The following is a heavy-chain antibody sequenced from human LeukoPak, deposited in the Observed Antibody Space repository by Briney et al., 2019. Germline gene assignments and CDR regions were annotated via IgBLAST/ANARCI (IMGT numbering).Heavy chain of an antibody. CDR2: IIPIFGTA. CDR3: ARDQLRAYNWNDANSLAY. Sequence: SVKVSCKASGGTFISYAISWVRQAPGQGLEWMGGIIPIFGTANYAQKFQGRVTITADESTSTAYMELSSLRSEDTAVYYCARDQLRAYNWNDANSLAYWGQGTLVTVSS. V-gene: IGHV1-69*13. CDR1: GGTFISYA. J-gene: IGHJ4*02. D-gene: IGHD1-20*01.